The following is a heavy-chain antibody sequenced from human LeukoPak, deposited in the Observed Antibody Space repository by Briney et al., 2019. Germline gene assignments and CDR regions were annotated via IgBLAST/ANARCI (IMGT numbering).Heavy chain of an antibody. J-gene: IGHJ4*02. CDR3: ARAEHYYGSGSYYLGY. Sequence: ASVTVSCKASGYTFTSYYMHWVRQAPGQGLEWMGIINPSGGSTSYAQKFQGRVTMTRDTSTSTVYMELSSLRSEDTAVYYCARAEHYYGSGSYYLGYWGQGTLVTVSS. CDR2: INPSGGST. V-gene: IGHV1-46*01. D-gene: IGHD3-10*01. CDR1: GYTFTSYY.